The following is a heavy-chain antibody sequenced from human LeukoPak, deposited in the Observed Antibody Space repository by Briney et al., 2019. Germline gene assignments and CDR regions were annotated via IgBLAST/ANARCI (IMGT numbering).Heavy chain of an antibody. V-gene: IGHV4-34*01. Sequence: PSETLSLTCAVYGGSFSGYSWNWIRQPPGKGLVWIGEIKHSGGTKYNPSLKSRVTISVDTSKNQFSLKLSSVTAADTAMYYCARVKDPGGYYYYYYMDVWGKGTTVTVSS. D-gene: IGHD3-16*01. CDR2: IKHSGGT. CDR1: GGSFSGYS. CDR3: ARVKDPGGYYYYYYMDV. J-gene: IGHJ6*03.